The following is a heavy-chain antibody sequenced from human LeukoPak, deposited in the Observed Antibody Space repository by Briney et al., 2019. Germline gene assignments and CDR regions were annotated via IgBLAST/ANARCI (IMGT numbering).Heavy chain of an antibody. CDR1: GFTFRSYS. CDR3: ARNGPYYGSGSYSFDY. J-gene: IGHJ4*02. V-gene: IGHV3-48*02. Sequence: GGSLRLSCAASGFTFRSYSMNWVRQAPGKGLEWVSYISSGSTIYYADSMKGRFTISRDNAKNSLFLQMNSLRDEDTAVYFCARNGPYYGSGSYSFDYWGQGTLVTVSS. D-gene: IGHD3-10*01. CDR2: ISSGSTI.